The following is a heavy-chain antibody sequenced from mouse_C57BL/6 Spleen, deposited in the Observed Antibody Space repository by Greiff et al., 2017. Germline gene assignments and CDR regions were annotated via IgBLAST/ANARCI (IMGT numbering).Heavy chain of an antibody. Sequence: QVQLQQSGPELVKPGASVKISCKASGYAFSSSWMNWVKQRPGKGLEWIGRIYPGDGDTNYNGKFKGKATLTADKSSSTAYMQRSSLTSEDSAVYFCARELRYFDYWGQGTTLTVSS. J-gene: IGHJ2*01. CDR2: IYPGDGDT. V-gene: IGHV1-82*01. D-gene: IGHD4-1*01. CDR1: GYAFSSSW. CDR3: ARELRYFDY.